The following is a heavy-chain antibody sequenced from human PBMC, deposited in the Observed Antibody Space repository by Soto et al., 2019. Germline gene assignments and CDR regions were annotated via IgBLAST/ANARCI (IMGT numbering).Heavy chain of an antibody. CDR1: GSTFTSCA. D-gene: IGHD6-6*01. CDR2: INAGNGNT. Sequence: ASVQVAWQGAGSTFTSCAMHWVSQAPGQRLEWMGWINAGNGNTKYSQKFQGRVTITRDTSASTAYMELSSLRSEDTAVYYCAIAARDNWFDPRGQGTLVTVSS. V-gene: IGHV1-3*01. CDR3: AIAARDNWFDP. J-gene: IGHJ5*02.